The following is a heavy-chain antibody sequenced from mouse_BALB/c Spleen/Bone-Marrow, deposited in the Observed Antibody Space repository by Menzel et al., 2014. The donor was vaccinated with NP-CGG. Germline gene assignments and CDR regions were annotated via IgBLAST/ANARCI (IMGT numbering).Heavy chain of an antibody. J-gene: IGHJ3*01. CDR3: ARWALDAWFAY. CDR2: ILPGSGNT. CDR1: GYTFSSYW. D-gene: IGHD3-1*01. V-gene: IGHV1-9*01. Sequence: ESGAELMKPGASVKVSCKATGYTFSSYWIEWVKQRPGHGLEWIGEILPGSGNTNYNEKFKGKATFTADTSSNTAYMQLSSLTSEDSAVYYCARWALDAWFAYWGQGTLVTVSA.